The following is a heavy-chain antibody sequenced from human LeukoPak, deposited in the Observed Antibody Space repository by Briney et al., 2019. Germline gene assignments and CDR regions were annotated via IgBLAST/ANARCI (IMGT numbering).Heavy chain of an antibody. CDR3: ARHYDYYGSGTYFDY. CDR1: GGSISSYY. CDR2: IYYSGRT. D-gene: IGHD3-10*01. V-gene: IGHV4-59*01. J-gene: IGHJ4*02. Sequence: SETLSLTCTVSGGSISSYYWSWIRQPPGKGLEWIGYIYYSGRTKYNPSLKSRVTISVDTSNNQFSLKLTSVTAADTAVYYCARHYDYYGSGTYFDYWGQGTLVTVSS.